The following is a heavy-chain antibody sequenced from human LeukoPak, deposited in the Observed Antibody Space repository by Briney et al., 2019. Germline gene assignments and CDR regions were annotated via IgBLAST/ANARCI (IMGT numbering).Heavy chain of an antibody. J-gene: IGHJ5*02. D-gene: IGHD5-12*01. CDR3: ARDRSGYDLNWFDP. CDR2: INPNSGGI. V-gene: IGHV1-2*02. Sequence: GASVKVSCKASGYTFTGYYMHWVRQAPGQGLEWMGWINPNSGGINYAQKFQGRVTMTRDTSISTAYMELSRLRSDDTAVYYCARDRSGYDLNWFDPWGQGTLVTVSS. CDR1: GYTFTGYY.